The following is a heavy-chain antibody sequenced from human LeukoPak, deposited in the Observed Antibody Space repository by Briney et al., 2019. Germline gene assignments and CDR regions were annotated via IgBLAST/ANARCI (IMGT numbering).Heavy chain of an antibody. J-gene: IGHJ4*02. CDR2: ISGSGGST. CDR1: GFTFSSYG. D-gene: IGHD2-15*01. Sequence: GGSLRLSCAASGFTFSSYGMSWVRQAPGKGLEWVSAISGSGGSTYYADSVKGRFTISRDNSKNTLYLQMNSLRAEDTALYYCAKGGCSGGACYSAGRFDYWGQGTLVTVSS. CDR3: AKGGCSGGACYSAGRFDY. V-gene: IGHV3-23*01.